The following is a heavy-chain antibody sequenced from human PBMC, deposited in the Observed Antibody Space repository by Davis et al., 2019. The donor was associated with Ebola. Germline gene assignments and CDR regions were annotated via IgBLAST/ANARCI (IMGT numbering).Heavy chain of an antibody. D-gene: IGHD6-6*01. V-gene: IGHV1-69*04. Sequence: SVKVSCKASGGTFNSYAINWVRQAPGQGLEWMGRIIPILGIANYAQKFQGRVTITADKSTSTAYMELSSLRSEDTAVYYCARRGYSSSSGFDYWGQGTLVTVSS. CDR1: GGTFNSYA. J-gene: IGHJ4*02. CDR2: IIPILGIA. CDR3: ARRGYSSSSGFDY.